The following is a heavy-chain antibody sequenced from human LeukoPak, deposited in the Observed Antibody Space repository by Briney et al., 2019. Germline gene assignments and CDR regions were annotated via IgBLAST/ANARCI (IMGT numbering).Heavy chain of an antibody. D-gene: IGHD3-3*01. CDR1: GFTFSSYT. CDR3: ARVYDFWSGYWNYYYYYYMDV. J-gene: IGHJ6*03. CDR2: ISSSSSNT. Sequence: PGGSLRLSCAASGFTFSSYTMNWVRQAPGKGLEWVSSISSSSSNTYYADSVKGRFTISRDNAKKSLYLHMNSLRSEEPAVYYCARVYDFWSGYWNYYYYYYMDVWGKGTTVTVSS. V-gene: IGHV3-21*01.